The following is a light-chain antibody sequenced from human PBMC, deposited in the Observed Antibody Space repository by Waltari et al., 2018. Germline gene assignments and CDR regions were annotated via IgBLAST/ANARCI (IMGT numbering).Light chain of an antibody. CDR1: QSISTY. CDR2: AAS. CDR3: QQSYSTTRT. J-gene: IGKJ1*01. V-gene: IGKV1-39*01. Sequence: DIQMTQSLPSLSESVGVRLTITCRANQSISTYLNWYRAKTGKAPKLLIYAASSLQSGVPSRFSGSGSGTDFTLTISSLQPEDFASYYCQQSYSTTRTFGQGTKVEVK.